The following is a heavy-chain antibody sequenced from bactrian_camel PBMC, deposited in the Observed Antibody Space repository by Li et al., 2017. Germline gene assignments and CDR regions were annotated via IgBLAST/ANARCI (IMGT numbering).Heavy chain of an antibody. CDR1: GYTYSSIC. Sequence: DVQLVESGGGSVQAGGSLRLSCTASGYTYSSICMGWFRQAPGKEREAVATIYIAYRPEDQRTYYVDSVKGRFTISPGNATNTVSLQMNSQKLEDTAMYYCAAASGSILWDRYGLLLRPVTYKYWGQGTQVTV. D-gene: IGHD2*01. CDR3: AAASGSILWDRYGLLLRPVTYKY. J-gene: IGHJ4*01. V-gene: IGHV3S40*01. CDR2: IYIAYRPEDQRT.